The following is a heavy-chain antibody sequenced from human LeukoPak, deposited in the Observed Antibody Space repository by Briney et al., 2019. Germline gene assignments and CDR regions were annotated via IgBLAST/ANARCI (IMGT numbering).Heavy chain of an antibody. Sequence: PGGSLRLSWAAYGFTFNCSCMHWDSHAPGKGLEWVAFIRYDGSNKYYAGSGKGRFTISRDNSKHTMWMQRNSVRAAETAMYACAKDNPYYYDSSCYLYWRQGTLVTVSA. CDR3: AKDNPYYYDSSCYLY. J-gene: IGHJ4*02. CDR1: GFTFNCSC. CDR2: IRYDGSNK. V-gene: IGHV3-30*02. D-gene: IGHD3-22*01.